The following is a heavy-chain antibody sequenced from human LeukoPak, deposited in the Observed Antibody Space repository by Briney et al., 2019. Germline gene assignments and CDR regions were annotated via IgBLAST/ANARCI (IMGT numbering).Heavy chain of an antibody. J-gene: IGHJ4*02. CDR2: ISSSSSYI. Sequence: PGGSLRLSCAASGFTFSSYSMNWVRQAPGKGLEWVSSISSSSSYIYYADSVKGRFTISRDNAKNSLYLQMNSLRAEDTAVYYCARVPLLYSSSPYWWGQGTLVTVSS. D-gene: IGHD6-6*01. V-gene: IGHV3-21*01. CDR1: GFTFSSYS. CDR3: ARVPLLYSSSPYW.